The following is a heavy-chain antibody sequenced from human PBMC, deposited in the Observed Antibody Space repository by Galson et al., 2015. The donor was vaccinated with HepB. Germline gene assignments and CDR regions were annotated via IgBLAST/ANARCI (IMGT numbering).Heavy chain of an antibody. D-gene: IGHD4-17*01. CDR2: ISSDGRNK. CDR1: GFTFRGYA. V-gene: IGHV3-30*03. CDR3: ARDRASDYGDSVDF. Sequence: SLRLSCAASGFTFRGYAIHWVRQAPGKGLEWVAIISSDGRNKYYADSVKGRFTISRDNTKNTLDLQMNRLRPEDTGLYYCARDRASDYGDSVDFWGLGTLVPVSP. J-gene: IGHJ4*02.